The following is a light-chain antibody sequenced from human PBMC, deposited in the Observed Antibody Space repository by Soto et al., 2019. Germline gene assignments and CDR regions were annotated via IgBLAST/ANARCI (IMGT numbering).Light chain of an antibody. CDR1: NSDIGGYNI. V-gene: IGLV2-14*01. CDR2: DVS. Sequence: QSVLTQPASVSGSPGQSITLSCTGTNSDIGGYNIVSWYQQHPGKAPKLMIYDVSIRPSGVSDRFSGSKSANTASLTISGLQPEDEADYYCPSYATGGTHVFGTGTKVTVL. CDR3: PSYATGGTHV. J-gene: IGLJ1*01.